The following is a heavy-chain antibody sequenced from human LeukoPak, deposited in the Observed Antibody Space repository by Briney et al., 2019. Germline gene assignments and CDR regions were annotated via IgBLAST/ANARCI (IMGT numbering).Heavy chain of an antibody. V-gene: IGHV3-30*02. CDR1: GFTFSSYG. D-gene: IGHD1-7*01. Sequence: GGSLRLSCAASGFTFSSYGMHWVRQAPGKGLEWVAFIRYDGSNNYYADSVKGRFTISRDNSKNTLYLQMNGLRAEDTAVYYCAKLTVLTGTTLPFDYWGQGTLVTVSS. J-gene: IGHJ4*02. CDR2: IRYDGSNN. CDR3: AKLTVLTGTTLPFDY.